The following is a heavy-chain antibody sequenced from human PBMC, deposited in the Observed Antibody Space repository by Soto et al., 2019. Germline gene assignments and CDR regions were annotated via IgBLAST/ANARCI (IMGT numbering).Heavy chain of an antibody. CDR2: ISVSGGST. CDR1: GFTFSSYA. CDR3: AKEILWFGEPY. D-gene: IGHD3-10*01. V-gene: IGHV3-23*01. Sequence: GGSLRLSCAASGFTFSSYAMSWVRQAPGKGLEWVSAISVSGGSTYYADSVKGRFTISXXXSXXTXXLXXNXXRAXDTAVYYCAKEILWFGEPYWGQGTLVTVSS. J-gene: IGHJ4*02.